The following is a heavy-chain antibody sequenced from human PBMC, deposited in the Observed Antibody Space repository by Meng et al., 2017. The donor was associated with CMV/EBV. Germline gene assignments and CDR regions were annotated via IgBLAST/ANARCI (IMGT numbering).Heavy chain of an antibody. J-gene: IGHJ4*02. CDR2: ITSSSSYI. CDR1: GFTFSSYS. CDR3: AGGIAAAGEVDY. D-gene: IGHD6-13*01. V-gene: IGHV3-21*01. Sequence: GESLKISCAASGFTFSSYSMNWVRQAPGKGLEWVSSITSSSSYIYYADSVKGRFTISRDNAENSLYLQMNSLRAEDTAVYYCAGGIAAAGEVDYWGQGTLVTVSS.